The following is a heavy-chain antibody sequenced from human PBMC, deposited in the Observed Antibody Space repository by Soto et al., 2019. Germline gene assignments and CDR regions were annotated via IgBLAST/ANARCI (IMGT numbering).Heavy chain of an antibody. V-gene: IGHV3-23*01. CDR2: INKDGGTT. J-gene: IGHJ6*02. D-gene: IGHD1-20*01. Sequence: EVQLLESGGGLVQPGESLRLSCAASGFTFSDYFMNWVHQAPGKGLEWVSGINKDGGTTQNAAFVRGRFTISRDNSRNTLYLQMNSVRAEDTALYYCAKDLHWYGMDVWGQGTTVTVS. CDR1: GFTFSDYF. CDR3: AKDLHWYGMDV.